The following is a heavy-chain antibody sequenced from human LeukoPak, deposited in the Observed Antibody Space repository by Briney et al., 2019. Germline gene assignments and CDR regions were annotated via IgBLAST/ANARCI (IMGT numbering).Heavy chain of an antibody. CDR3: AKDEIGGGTPYYFDY. D-gene: IGHD3-16*01. J-gene: IGHJ4*02. CDR2: INSDGSST. CDR1: GFTFSSYW. V-gene: IGHV3-74*01. Sequence: GGSLRLSCAASGFTFSSYWMHRVRQVPGKGLVWVSRINSDGSSTSYADSVKGRFTISRDNAKNTLYLQMNSLRAEDTAVYYCAKDEIGGGTPYYFDYWGQGALVTVSS.